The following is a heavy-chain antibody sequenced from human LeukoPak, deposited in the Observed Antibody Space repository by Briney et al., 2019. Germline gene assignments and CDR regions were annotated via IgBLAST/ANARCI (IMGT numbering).Heavy chain of an antibody. D-gene: IGHD1-26*01. J-gene: IGHJ4*02. Sequence: GGSLRLSCAASGFTFSSYSMNWVRQAPGKGLEWVSAISGSGGSTYYADSVKGRFTISRDNSKNTLYLQMNSLRAEDTAVYYCAKFSRYSGSYYWGQGTLVTVSS. CDR1: GFTFSSYS. CDR3: AKFSRYSGSYY. V-gene: IGHV3-23*01. CDR2: ISGSGGST.